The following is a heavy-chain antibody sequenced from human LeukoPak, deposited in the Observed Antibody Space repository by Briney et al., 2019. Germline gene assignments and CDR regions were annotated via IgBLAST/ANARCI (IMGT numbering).Heavy chain of an antibody. Sequence: GGSLRLSCAAPGFTFTIYAVHWVRQAPGKGLEYVSAIGSDGRTTNYANSVKGRFTISRDNYKKTVYLQMGSLRVDDMGVYFCARERAQYYPGAALKDAFDMWGQGTMVTVSS. CDR3: ARERAQYYPGAALKDAFDM. J-gene: IGHJ3*02. V-gene: IGHV3-64*01. D-gene: IGHD2-15*01. CDR2: IGSDGRTT. CDR1: GFTFTIYA.